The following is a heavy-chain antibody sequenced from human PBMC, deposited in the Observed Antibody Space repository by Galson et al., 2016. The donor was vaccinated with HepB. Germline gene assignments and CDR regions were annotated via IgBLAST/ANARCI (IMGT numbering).Heavy chain of an antibody. CDR2: ISHSGSA. D-gene: IGHD2-15*01. CDR1: AGTINIGGYF. Sequence: TLSLTCNVSAGTINIGGYFWSWIRQHPGRGLEWIGYISHSGSAYFNPSLKSRSPISVDTSRNQSSLDLRSVTAADTAVYFCARYGSWTGFDYWGQGILVTVSS. J-gene: IGHJ4*02. CDR3: ARYGSWTGFDY. V-gene: IGHV4-31*03.